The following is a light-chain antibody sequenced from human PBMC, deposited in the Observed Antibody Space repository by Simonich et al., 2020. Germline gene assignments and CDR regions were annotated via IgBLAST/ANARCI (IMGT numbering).Light chain of an antibody. CDR3: QQYYSTIT. CDR1: QRVLYSSNNKNY. J-gene: IGKJ5*01. Sequence: DIVMTQSPDSLAVSLGERATINCKSSQRVLYSSNNKNYLAWYQQKPGQPPKLLIYWAATRESGVPDRFSGNGSGTDFTLTISSLQAEDVAVCYCQQYYSTITFGQGTRLEIK. CDR2: WAA. V-gene: IGKV4-1*01.